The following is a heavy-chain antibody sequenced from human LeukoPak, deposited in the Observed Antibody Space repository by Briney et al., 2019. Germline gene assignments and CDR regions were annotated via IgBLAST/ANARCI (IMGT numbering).Heavy chain of an antibody. Sequence: SETLSLTXTVSGGSISSSSYYWGWIRQPPGKGLEWIGSIYYSGSTYYNPSLKSRVTISVDTSKNQFSLKLSSVTAADTAVYYCARGGGGGYTTYYYYYYMDVWGKGTTVTVSS. D-gene: IGHD1-26*01. CDR3: ARGGGGGYTTYYYYYYMDV. J-gene: IGHJ6*03. CDR2: IYYSGST. CDR1: GGSISSSSYY. V-gene: IGHV4-39*01.